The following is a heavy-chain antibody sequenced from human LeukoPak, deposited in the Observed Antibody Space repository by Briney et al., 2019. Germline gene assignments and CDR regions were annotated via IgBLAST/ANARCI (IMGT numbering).Heavy chain of an antibody. V-gene: IGHV4-34*01. J-gene: IGHJ4*02. CDR3: AKQKLDSGSGHYYFDY. CDR1: GGSFSGYY. D-gene: IGHD2-15*01. Sequence: PSETLSLTCAVYGGSFSGYYWSWIRQPPGKGLEWIGEINHSGSTNYNPSLKSRVTISVDTSKNQFSLRLSSVTAADTATYYCAKQKLDSGSGHYYFDYWGQGTLVTVSS. CDR2: INHSGST.